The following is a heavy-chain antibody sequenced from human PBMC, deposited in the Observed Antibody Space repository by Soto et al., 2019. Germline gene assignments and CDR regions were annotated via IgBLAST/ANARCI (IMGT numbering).Heavy chain of an antibody. Sequence: GSLRLFCAASGLIVSTSAVSWVRQAPGKGLEWVSLISASVRSTDYADSVKGRFTISRDNSKSTVYLQMNSLRADDTAVYYCAKDPTSENLQPDYGMDVWGQGTTVTFSS. CDR1: GLIVSTSA. J-gene: IGHJ6*02. CDR3: AKDPTSENLQPDYGMDV. CDR2: ISASVRST. D-gene: IGHD2-2*01. V-gene: IGHV3-23*01.